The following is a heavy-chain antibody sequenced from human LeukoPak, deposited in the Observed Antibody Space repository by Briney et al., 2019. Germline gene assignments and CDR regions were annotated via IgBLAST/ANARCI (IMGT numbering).Heavy chain of an antibody. J-gene: IGHJ4*02. V-gene: IGHV3-21*01. CDR1: GFTFSSYS. D-gene: IGHD2-15*01. CDR2: ISSSSSYI. CDR3: ARDLEGGAYYFDY. Sequence: GGSLRLSCAASGFTFSSYSMNWVRQAPGKGLEWVSSISSSSSYIYYADSVKGRFTISRDNAKNSLYLQMNSLRAEDTAVYYCARDLEGGAYYFDYWGQGTLVTVSS.